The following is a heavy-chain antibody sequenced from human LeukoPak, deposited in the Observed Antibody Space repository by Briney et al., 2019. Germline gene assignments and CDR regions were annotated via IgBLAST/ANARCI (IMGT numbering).Heavy chain of an antibody. CDR1: GFTFSSYG. J-gene: IGHJ3*02. V-gene: IGHV3-23*01. Sequence: WGSLRLSCAASGFTFSSYGMSWVRQAPGKGLEWVSAISGSGGSTYYADSVKGRFIISRDNPKNTLYLQMNSLRAEDTAVYYCANDGAYYDSSTDAFDIWGQGTMVTVSS. CDR3: ANDGAYYDSSTDAFDI. D-gene: IGHD3-22*01. CDR2: ISGSGGST.